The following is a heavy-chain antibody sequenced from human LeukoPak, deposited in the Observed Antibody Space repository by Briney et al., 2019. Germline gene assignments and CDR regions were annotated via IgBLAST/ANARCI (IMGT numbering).Heavy chain of an antibody. CDR1: GGSFSAYY. CDR2: INHSGST. CDR3: ARRFGYCNSISCYRRNNWFDP. Sequence: SETLSLTCAVYGGSFSAYYWSWIRQPPGKGLEWIGEINHSGSTNYNPSLKSRVSISVDTSKNQFSLKLSSVTAADTAVYYCARRFGYCNSISCYRRNNWFDPWGQGTLVTVSS. J-gene: IGHJ5*02. D-gene: IGHD2-2*01. V-gene: IGHV4-34*01.